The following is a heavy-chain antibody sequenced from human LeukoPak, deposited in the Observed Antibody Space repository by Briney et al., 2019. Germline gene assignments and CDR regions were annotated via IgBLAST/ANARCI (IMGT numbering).Heavy chain of an antibody. CDR2: ISYDGSNK. Sequence: GGSLRLSWAASGFTFCSYGMHWVRQAPGKGLEWVAVISYDGSNKYYADSVKGRFTISRDNSKNTLYLQMNSLRAEDTAVYYCARVGGEQQLVGNWFDPWGQGTLVTVSS. D-gene: IGHD6-13*01. CDR3: ARVGGEQQLVGNWFDP. V-gene: IGHV3-30*03. CDR1: GFTFCSYG. J-gene: IGHJ5*02.